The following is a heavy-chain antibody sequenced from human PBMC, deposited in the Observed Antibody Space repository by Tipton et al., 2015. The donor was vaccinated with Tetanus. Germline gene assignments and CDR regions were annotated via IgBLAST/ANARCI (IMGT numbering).Heavy chain of an antibody. CDR1: GFIFSSYG. Sequence: SGFIFSSYGIHWVRQAPGKGLEWVAVSWYDGTDKYYVDSVKGRFTISRDNSKNTLYLQMNSLRAEDTAVYYCAREADCSGGSCFSGDFDNWGQGTQVTVSS. V-gene: IGHV3-33*01. CDR2: SWYDGTDK. J-gene: IGHJ4*02. CDR3: AREADCSGGSCFSGDFDN. D-gene: IGHD2-15*01.